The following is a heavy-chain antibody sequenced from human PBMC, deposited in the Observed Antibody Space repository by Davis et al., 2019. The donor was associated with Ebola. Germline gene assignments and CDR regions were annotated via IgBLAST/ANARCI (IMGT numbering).Heavy chain of an antibody. D-gene: IGHD3-22*01. CDR3: ARGYYDSSGSDY. CDR1: GFTFSTFSTYS. J-gene: IGHJ4*03. Sequence: PGGSLRLSCAASGFTFSTFSTYSMNWVRQAPGKGLEWVSCISSSSTYIYYGDSVKGRFTISRDNAKNSLYLQMNSLRADDTAVYYCARGYYDSSGSDYWGQGTTVTVSS. V-gene: IGHV3-21*01. CDR2: ISSSSTYI.